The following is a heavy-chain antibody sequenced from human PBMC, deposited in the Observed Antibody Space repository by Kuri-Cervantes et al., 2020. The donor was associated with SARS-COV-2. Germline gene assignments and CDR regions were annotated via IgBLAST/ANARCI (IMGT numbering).Heavy chain of an antibody. J-gene: IGHJ6*02. D-gene: IGHD5-24*01. V-gene: IGHV3-48*01. CDR2: IRSSSSII. CDR1: GFTFSSYD. CDR3: ARVDPRTDAYNHYYYGMDV. Sequence: GESLKISCAASGFTFSSYDMNWVRQAPGKGLEWVSYIRSSSSIIYYADSVKGRFTVSRDNFKNSLYLQMNSLRAEDTAVYFCARVDPRTDAYNHYYYGMDVWGQGTTVTVSS.